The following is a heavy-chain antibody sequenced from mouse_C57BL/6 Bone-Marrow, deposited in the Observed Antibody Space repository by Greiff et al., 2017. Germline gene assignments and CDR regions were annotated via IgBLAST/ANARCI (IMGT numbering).Heavy chain of an antibody. CDR1: GYTFTSYW. Sequence: QVQLQQPGAELVMPGASVKLSCKASGYTFTSYWMHWVKQRPGQGLEWIGEIDPSDSYTNYNQKFKGKSTLTVDKSSSTAYMQLSSLTSEDSAVXYCAREGGIRNWYFDVWGTGTTVTVSS. J-gene: IGHJ1*03. CDR3: AREGGIRNWYFDV. CDR2: IDPSDSYT. V-gene: IGHV1-69*01.